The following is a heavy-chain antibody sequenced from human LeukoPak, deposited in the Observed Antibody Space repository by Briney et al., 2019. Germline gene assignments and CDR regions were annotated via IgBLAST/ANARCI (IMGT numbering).Heavy chain of an antibody. D-gene: IGHD2-21*02. CDR3: ARSGRVVVTRGLMDA. J-gene: IGHJ6*02. CDR1: GGSISSYY. Sequence: SETLSLTCTVSGGSISSYYWSWIRQPPGKGLEWIGYIYYSGSTNYNPSLKSRVTISVDTSKNQFSLKLSSVTAADTAVYYCARSGRVVVTRGLMDAWGQGTTVTVSS. CDR2: IYYSGST. V-gene: IGHV4-59*01.